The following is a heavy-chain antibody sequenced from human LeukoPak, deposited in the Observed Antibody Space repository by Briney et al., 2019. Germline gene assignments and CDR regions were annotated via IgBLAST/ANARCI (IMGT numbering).Heavy chain of an antibody. CDR2: INPSGGST. Sequence: ASVKVSCEASGYTFTSYYMHWVRQAPGQGLEWMGIINPSGGSTSYAQKFQGRVTMTRDTSTSTVYMELSSLRSEDTAVYYCARELGEPGWFDPWGQGTLVTVSS. CDR1: GYTFTSYY. V-gene: IGHV1-46*01. CDR3: ARELGEPGWFDP. J-gene: IGHJ5*02. D-gene: IGHD1-26*01.